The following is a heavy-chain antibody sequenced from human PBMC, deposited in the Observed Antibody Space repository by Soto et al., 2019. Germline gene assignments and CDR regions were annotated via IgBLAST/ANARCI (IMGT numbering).Heavy chain of an antibody. CDR2: IYHSGST. CDR3: ARARAWDIVVVVAAKPNYYYYMDV. V-gene: IGHV4-4*02. Sequence: SETLSLTCAVSSGSISSSNWWSWVRQPPGKGLEWIGEIYHSGSTNYNPSLKSRVTISVDKSKNQFSLKLSSVTAADTAVYYCARARAWDIVVVVAAKPNYYYYMDVWGKGTTVTVSS. D-gene: IGHD2-15*01. CDR1: SGSISSSNW. J-gene: IGHJ6*03.